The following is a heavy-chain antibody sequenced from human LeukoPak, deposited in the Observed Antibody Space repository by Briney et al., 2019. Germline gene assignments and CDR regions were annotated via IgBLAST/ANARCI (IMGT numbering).Heavy chain of an antibody. Sequence: PSETLSLTCTVSGGSISSHYWSWIRQSPERGLEWIGFIYYTGTTRYNPSLRGRVTMSVDSSRSHFSLKLTSMTAADTALYYCARLLNNDNAGDPDTFDMWGQGTMVTVSS. D-gene: IGHD2-21*02. CDR2: IYYTGTT. V-gene: IGHV4-59*11. CDR1: GGSISSHY. J-gene: IGHJ3*02. CDR3: ARLLNNDNAGDPDTFDM.